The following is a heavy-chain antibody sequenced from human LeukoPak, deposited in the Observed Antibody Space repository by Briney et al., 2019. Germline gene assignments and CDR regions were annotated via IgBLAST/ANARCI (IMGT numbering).Heavy chain of an antibody. CDR2: INPNSGGT. V-gene: IGHV1-2*02. CDR3: ARVDGYNYYFDY. D-gene: IGHD5-24*01. J-gene: IGHJ4*02. Sequence: GASVKVSCRASGYTFSGHYMHWVRQAPGQGLEWMGWINPNSGGTSYAQNFQGRVTMTRDTSISTAYMELSRLRSDDTAMYYCARVDGYNYYFDYWGQGALVTVSS. CDR1: GYTFSGHY.